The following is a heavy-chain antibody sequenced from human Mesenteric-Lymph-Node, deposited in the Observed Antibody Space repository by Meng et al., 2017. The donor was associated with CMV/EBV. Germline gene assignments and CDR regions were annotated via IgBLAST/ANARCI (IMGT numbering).Heavy chain of an antibody. D-gene: IGHD3-9*01. CDR2: ISGRGENT. J-gene: IGHJ4*02. Sequence: GGSLRLSCAASGFSFSSYAMTWVRQAPGKGLEWVSTISGRGENTYYADSVKGRFTISRDNSKNTLYLQMNSLRAEDTAVYYCARVPPQYYDILTGYYQDDYWGQGTLVTVSS. CDR1: GFSFSSYA. CDR3: ARVPPQYYDILTGYYQDDY. V-gene: IGHV3-23*01.